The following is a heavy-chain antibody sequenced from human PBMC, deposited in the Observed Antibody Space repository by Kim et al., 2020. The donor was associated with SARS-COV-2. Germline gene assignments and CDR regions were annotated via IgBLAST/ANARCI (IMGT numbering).Heavy chain of an antibody. CDR2: IYYDGRT. CDR1: GGSINSYF. CDR3: ARDTALNY. D-gene: IGHD5-18*01. Sequence: SETLSLTCIVSGGSINSYFWSWVRQPPGKGREWIGHIYYDGRTTYNPSLKSRVTISVDRSNNQFSLKLTSVTAADTALYFCARDTALNYWGQGTLVTVSS. J-gene: IGHJ4*02. V-gene: IGHV4-59*12.